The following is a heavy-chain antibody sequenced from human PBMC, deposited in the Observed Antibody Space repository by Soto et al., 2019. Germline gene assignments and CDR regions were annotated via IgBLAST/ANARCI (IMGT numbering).Heavy chain of an antibody. D-gene: IGHD4-17*01. CDR2: ISSISSTI. CDR3: ARDLRTTVISAEFDY. J-gene: IGHJ4*02. CDR1: GFTFSSHS. V-gene: IGHV3-48*01. Sequence: LRLSCAASGFTFSSHSMNWVRQAPGKGLEWVSYISSISSTIYYADSVRGRFTISRDNAKNSLYLQMNSLRAEDTAVYYCARDLRTTVISAEFDYWGQGALVTVSS.